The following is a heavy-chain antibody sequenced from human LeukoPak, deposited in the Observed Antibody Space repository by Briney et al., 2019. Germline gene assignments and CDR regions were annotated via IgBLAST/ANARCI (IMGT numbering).Heavy chain of an antibody. J-gene: IGHJ6*02. CDR3: ATYTHWVAGDV. Sequence: GGSLRLSCAASGFTFSRYNMNWVRQAPGKGLEWVANMNQDGSEKDYVDSVKGRFTISRDNARNSLYLQMGSLRAEDTAVYYCATYTHWVAGDVWGQGTTVTVSS. V-gene: IGHV3-7*01. CDR1: GFTFSRYN. CDR2: MNQDGSEK. D-gene: IGHD3-16*01.